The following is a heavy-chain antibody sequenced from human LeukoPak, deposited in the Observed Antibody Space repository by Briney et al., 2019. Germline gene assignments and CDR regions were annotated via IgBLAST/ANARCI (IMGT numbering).Heavy chain of an antibody. D-gene: IGHD3-3*01. CDR1: GGSISSSSYY. J-gene: IGHJ4*02. CDR3: ARHGPGRVVHDY. CDR2: IYYSGGT. Sequence: SETLSLTCTVSGGSISSSSYYWGWIRQPPGKGLEWIGSIYYSGGTYYNPSLKSRVTISVDTSKNQFSLKLSSVTAADTAVYYCARHGPGRVVHDYWGQGTLVTVSS. V-gene: IGHV4-39*01.